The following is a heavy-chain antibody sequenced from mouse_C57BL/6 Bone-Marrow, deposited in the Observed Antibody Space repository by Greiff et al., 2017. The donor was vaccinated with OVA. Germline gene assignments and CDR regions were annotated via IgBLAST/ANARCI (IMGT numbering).Heavy chain of an antibody. J-gene: IGHJ2*01. Sequence: QVHVKQSGAELVRPGASVTLSCKASGYTFTDYEMHWVKQTPVHGLEWIGAIDPETGGTAYNQKFKGKAILTADKSSSTAYMELRSLTSEDSAVYYCSRTYASSFHYFDYWGQGTTLTVSS. CDR1: GYTFTDYE. CDR2: IDPETGGT. CDR3: SRTYASSFHYFDY. D-gene: IGHD1-1*01. V-gene: IGHV1-15*01.